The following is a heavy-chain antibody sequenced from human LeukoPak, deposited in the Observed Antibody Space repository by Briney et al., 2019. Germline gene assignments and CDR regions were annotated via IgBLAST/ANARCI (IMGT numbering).Heavy chain of an antibody. CDR2: ISSNGGST. V-gene: IGHV3-64D*09. CDR3: VKDGDDYGDYVSWFDP. J-gene: IGHJ5*02. Sequence: GGSLRLSCSASGFTFSSYAMHWVRQAPGKGLEYVSAISSNGGSTYYADSMKGRFTISRDNSKNTLYLQMSSLRAEDTAVYYCVKDGDDYGDYVSWFDPWGQGTLVTVSS. D-gene: IGHD4-17*01. CDR1: GFTFSSYA.